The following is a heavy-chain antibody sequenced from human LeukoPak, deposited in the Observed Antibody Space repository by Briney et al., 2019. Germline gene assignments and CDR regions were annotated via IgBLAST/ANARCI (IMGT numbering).Heavy chain of an antibody. CDR3: ARGPDFYDISGYYPI. J-gene: IGHJ4*02. CDR1: GGSFRNYY. V-gene: IGHV4-34*01. CDR2: INHSGST. Sequence: SETLSLTCAVYGGSFRNYYWSWIRQPPGKGLEWIGAINHSGSTTYNPSLKSRVPISVDRSKKQFSLKLSSVTAADTAVYYCARGPDFYDISGYYPIWGQGTLVTVSS. D-gene: IGHD3-22*01.